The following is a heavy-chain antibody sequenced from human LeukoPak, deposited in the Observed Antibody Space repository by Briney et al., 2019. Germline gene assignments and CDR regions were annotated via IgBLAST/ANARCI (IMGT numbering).Heavy chain of an antibody. CDR1: GFTFSDYY. D-gene: IGHD3-22*01. V-gene: IGHV3-11*04. Sequence: RGSLRLSCAASGFTFSDYYMSWIRQAPGKGLEWVSNIRSSGSTIYIADSVKGRFTISRDNAKNSLYLQMNSLRAEDTAVYYCARAYYYDSSGAFDYWGQGTLVTVSS. CDR2: IRSSGSTI. J-gene: IGHJ4*02. CDR3: ARAYYYDSSGAFDY.